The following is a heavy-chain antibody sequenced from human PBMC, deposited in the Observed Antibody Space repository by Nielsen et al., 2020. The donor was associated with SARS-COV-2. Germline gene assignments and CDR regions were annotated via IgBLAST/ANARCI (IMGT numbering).Heavy chain of an antibody. CDR2: ISGSGGST. CDR3: AKDPYPAGHIAAAGTSGMDV. D-gene: IGHD6-13*01. V-gene: IGHV3-23*01. J-gene: IGHJ6*02. Sequence: GESLKISCAASGFTFSSYAMSWVRQAPGKGLEWVSAISGSGGSTYYADSVKGRFTISRDNSKNTLYLQMNSLRAEDTAVYYCAKDPYPAGHIAAAGTSGMDVWGQGTTVTVSS. CDR1: GFTFSSYA.